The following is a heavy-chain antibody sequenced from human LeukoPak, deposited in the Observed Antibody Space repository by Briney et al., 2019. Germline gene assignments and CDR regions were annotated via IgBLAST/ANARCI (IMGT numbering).Heavy chain of an antibody. CDR2: INPSGGGT. V-gene: IGHV1-46*01. J-gene: IGHJ4*02. CDR3: ARDPRIAAPPAGEFDY. CDR1: GYTFTSYY. Sequence: ASVKVSCKASGYTFTSYYMHWVRQAPGQGLEWMGIINPSGGGTSYAQKFQGRVTMTRDMSTSTVYMELSSLRSEDTAVYYCARDPRIAAPPAGEFDYWGQGTLVTVSS. D-gene: IGHD6-6*01.